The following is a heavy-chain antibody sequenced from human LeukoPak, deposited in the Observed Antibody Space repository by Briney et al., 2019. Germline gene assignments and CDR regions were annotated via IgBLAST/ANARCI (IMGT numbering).Heavy chain of an antibody. V-gene: IGHV1-8*01. Sequence: ASVKVSCKASGYTFTSYDINWVRRATGQGLEWMGWMNPNSGNTGYAQKFQGRVTMTRNTSISTAYMELSSLRSEDTAVYYCARGLNYGSGSYIDYWGQGTLVTVSS. CDR2: MNPNSGNT. CDR1: GYTFTSYD. CDR3: ARGLNYGSGSYIDY. D-gene: IGHD3-10*01. J-gene: IGHJ4*02.